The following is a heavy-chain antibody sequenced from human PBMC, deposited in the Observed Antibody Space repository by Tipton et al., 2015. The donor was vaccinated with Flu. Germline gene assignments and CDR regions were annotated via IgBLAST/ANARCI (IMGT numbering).Heavy chain of an antibody. CDR3: ARLTYYYGSGTSDY. V-gene: IGHV4-31*03. Sequence: TLSLTCTVSSGSISSGGAYWSWLRQHPGKGLEWIGCIYYSGSTYYNPSLKSRLTIAVDTSKNQFSLKLNSMTAADTAVYYCARLTYYYGSGTSDYWGQGTLVTVSS. CDR2: IYYSGST. J-gene: IGHJ4*02. CDR1: SGSISSGGAY. D-gene: IGHD3-10*01.